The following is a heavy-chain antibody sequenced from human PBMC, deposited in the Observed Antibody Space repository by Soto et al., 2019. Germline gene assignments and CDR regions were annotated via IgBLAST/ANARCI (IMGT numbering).Heavy chain of an antibody. D-gene: IGHD6-13*01. J-gene: IGHJ4*02. Sequence: QVQLQESGPGLVKPSGTLSLTCAVSGDSITSDKWWSWISQPPGKGLQWIGEIYHSGSTKYNPSLKSRVIISVDKSKNQFSLKLSSVTAADTAVYYCARGETQQQRDYWGQGTLVTVSS. CDR1: GDSITSDKW. V-gene: IGHV4-4*02. CDR3: ARGETQQQRDY. CDR2: IYHSGST.